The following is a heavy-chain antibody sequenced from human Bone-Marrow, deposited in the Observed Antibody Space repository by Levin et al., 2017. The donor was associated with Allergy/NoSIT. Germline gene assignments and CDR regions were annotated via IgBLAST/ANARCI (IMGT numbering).Heavy chain of an antibody. V-gene: IGHV3-23*01. CDR3: AKDRPVLPTADNDGIDV. D-gene: IGHD2-15*01. Sequence: PSETLSLTCAASGFSFSTYAMTWVRQAPGKGLEWVSTISGSGAATYYADSVKGRFTISRDNSKNTMDLRISSLRAEDTAIYYCAKDRPVLPTADNDGIDVWGQGTMVIVSS. CDR1: GFSFSTYA. J-gene: IGHJ3*01. CDR2: ISGSGAAT.